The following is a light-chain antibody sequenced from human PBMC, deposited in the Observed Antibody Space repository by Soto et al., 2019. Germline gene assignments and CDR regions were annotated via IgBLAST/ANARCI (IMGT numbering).Light chain of an antibody. V-gene: IGLV2-8*01. CDR1: SSDVGSYNY. J-gene: IGLJ2*01. Sequence: QSALTQPPSASGSPGQSVTISCTGTSSDVGSYNYVSWIRQRPGTAPKLMIYEVTKRPSGVPDRFSGSKSGNTASLTVSGLQAEDEADYFCISYAGSSNFVVFGGGTKVTV. CDR2: EVT. CDR3: ISYAGSSNFVV.